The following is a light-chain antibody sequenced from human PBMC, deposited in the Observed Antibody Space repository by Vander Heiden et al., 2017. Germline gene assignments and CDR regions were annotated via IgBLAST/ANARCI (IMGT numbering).Light chain of an antibody. CDR2: EDN. CDR1: SGSIASNY. CDR3: QSYDSSNHVV. Sequence: NFMLTQPHSVSDSPGKTVTISRTRSSGSIASNYVQWYQQRPGSSPTTVIYEDNQRPSGVPDRFSGSIDSSSNSASLTISGLKTEDEADYYCQSYDSSNHVVFGGGTKLTVL. J-gene: IGLJ2*01. V-gene: IGLV6-57*01.